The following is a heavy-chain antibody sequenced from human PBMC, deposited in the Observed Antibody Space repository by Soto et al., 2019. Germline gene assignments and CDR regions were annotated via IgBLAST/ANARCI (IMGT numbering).Heavy chain of an antibody. CDR1: GGTFSSYA. D-gene: IGHD1-7*01. V-gene: IGHV1-69*13. CDR2: IIPIFGTA. CDR3: ARGRITGTLAPNWFDP. Sequence: SVKVSCKASGGTFSSYAISWVRQAPGQGLEWMGGIIPIFGTANYAQKFRGRVTITADESTSTAYMELSSLRSEDTAVYYCARGRITGTLAPNWFDPWGQGTLVTVSS. J-gene: IGHJ5*02.